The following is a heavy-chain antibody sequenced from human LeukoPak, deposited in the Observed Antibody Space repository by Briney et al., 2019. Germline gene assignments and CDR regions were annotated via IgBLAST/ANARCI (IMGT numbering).Heavy chain of an antibody. CDR2: IKQDGSEK. J-gene: IGHJ6*02. V-gene: IGHV3-7*01. CDR1: GFTFSSYW. CDR3: ARTGYCSSTSCYLYYYGMDV. Sequence: GGSLRLSCAASGFTFSSYWMSWVRQAPGKGLEWVANIKQDGSEKYYADSVKGRFTISRDNAKNSLYLQMNSLRAEDTAVYYCARTGYCSSTSCYLYYYGMDVWGQGTTVTVSS. D-gene: IGHD2-2*01.